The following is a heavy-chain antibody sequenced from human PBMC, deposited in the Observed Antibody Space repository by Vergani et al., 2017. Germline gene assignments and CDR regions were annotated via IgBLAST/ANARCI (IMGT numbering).Heavy chain of an antibody. D-gene: IGHD2-21*02. CDR1: GFTFSSYS. J-gene: IGHJ6*02. V-gene: IGHV3-33*06. CDR2: IWYDGSNK. CDR3: AKEATDLAVVTRGYYYYGMDV. Sequence: VQLVESGGGLVQPGGSLRLSCAASGFTFSSYSMNWVRQAPGKGLEWVAVIWYDGSNKYYADSVKGRFTISRDNSKNTLYLQMNSLRAEDTAVYYCAKEATDLAVVTRGYYYYGMDVWGQGTTVTVSS.